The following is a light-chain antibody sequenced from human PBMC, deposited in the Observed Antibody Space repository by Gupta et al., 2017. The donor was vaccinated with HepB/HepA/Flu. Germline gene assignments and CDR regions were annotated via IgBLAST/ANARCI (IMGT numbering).Light chain of an antibody. CDR3: SSYTNYKSWV. Sequence: QSALPQPAAASGSPGQSITIPCAGTSSDFGGYNYVSWYQQSPGKAPKLMIYDVTSRPSGVSNRFSGSKSGNTASLTISGLQAEDEADYYCSSYTNYKSWVFGGGTKLTVL. V-gene: IGLV2-14*01. CDR2: DVT. J-gene: IGLJ3*02. CDR1: SSDFGGYNY.